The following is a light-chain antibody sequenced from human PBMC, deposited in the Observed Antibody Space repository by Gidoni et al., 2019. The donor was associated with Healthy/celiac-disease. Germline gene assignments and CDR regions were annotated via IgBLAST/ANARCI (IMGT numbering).Light chain of an antibody. V-gene: IGKV1-5*03. CDR1: QSISSW. J-gene: IGKJ2*01. CDR2: KAS. CDR3: QQYSSYSRYT. Sequence: DIQMTQSPSTLSASVGDRVTITCRASQSISSWLAWYQQKPGKAPKLLIYKASSLESGVPSRFSGSGSGTEFTLTISSLQHDDFATYYCQQYSSYSRYTFGQGTKLEIK.